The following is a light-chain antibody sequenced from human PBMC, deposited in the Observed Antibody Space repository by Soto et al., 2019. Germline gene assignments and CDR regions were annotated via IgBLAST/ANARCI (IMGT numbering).Light chain of an antibody. V-gene: IGKV1-12*01. CDR2: GAS. J-gene: IGKJ1*01. Sequence: DIQLTQSPSSVSAYIGDRVTVTCRASDDISTWLAWYQQKPGKAPKLLIYGASSLRSGVPSRFSGSGSGTDFTLTISSLQAEDFATYYCQHAYDFAWTFGQGTKVEIK. CDR1: DDISTW. CDR3: QHAYDFAWT.